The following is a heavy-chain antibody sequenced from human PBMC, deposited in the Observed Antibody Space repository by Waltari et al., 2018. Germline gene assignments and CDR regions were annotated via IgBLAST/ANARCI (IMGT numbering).Heavy chain of an antibody. D-gene: IGHD1-26*01. Sequence: QVQLVQSGAEVKKPGSSVKVSCKASGGTFSSYAISWVRQAPGQVLEWMGGIIPIFGTANYAQKFQGRVTITADESTSTAYMELSSLRSEDTAVYYCAREGSRVGAMGYFDYWGQGTLVTVSS. V-gene: IGHV1-69*13. J-gene: IGHJ4*02. CDR3: AREGSRVGAMGYFDY. CDR2: IIPIFGTA. CDR1: GGTFSSYA.